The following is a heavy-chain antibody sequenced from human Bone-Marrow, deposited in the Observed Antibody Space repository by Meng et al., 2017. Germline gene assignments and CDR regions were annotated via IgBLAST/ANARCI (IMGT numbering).Heavy chain of an antibody. D-gene: IGHD3-22*01. J-gene: IGHJ2*01. Sequence: GESLKISCAASGFTFSDSAMHWVRQPSGKGLEWVGRIRSNANSYATAYATSVKGRFTISRDDSKNTAYLQMNSLKTEDTAVYFCTRVFRDYYDSSAYFFDLWGRGTLV. CDR3: TRVFRDYYDSSAYFFDL. CDR2: IRSNANSYAT. CDR1: GFTFSDSA. V-gene: IGHV3-73*01.